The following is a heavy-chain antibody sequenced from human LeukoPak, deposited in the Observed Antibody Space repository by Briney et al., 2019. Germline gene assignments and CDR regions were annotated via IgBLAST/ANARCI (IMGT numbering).Heavy chain of an antibody. CDR1: GGSISSYY. D-gene: IGHD3-22*01. CDR2: IYTSGST. Sequence: PSETLSLTCTVSGGSISSYYWSWIRQPAGKGLEWIGRIYTSGSTNYNPSLKSRVTISVDTSKNQFSLKLSSVTAADTAVYYCARQKGDVYYYDSSGYPFDYWGQGTLVTVSS. J-gene: IGHJ4*02. V-gene: IGHV4-4*07. CDR3: ARQKGDVYYYDSSGYPFDY.